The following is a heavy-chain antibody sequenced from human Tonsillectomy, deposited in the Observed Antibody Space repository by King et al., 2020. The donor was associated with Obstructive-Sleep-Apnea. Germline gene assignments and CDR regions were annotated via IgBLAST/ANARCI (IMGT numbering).Heavy chain of an antibody. CDR2: IYSGGST. V-gene: IGHV3-66*01. CDR3: ARDRDSSGYLDY. CDR1: GFTVRSNY. Sequence: VQLVESGGGLVQPGGSLRLSCAASGFTVRSNYMSWVRQAPGKGLEWVSVIYSGGSTYYTDSVKGRFIISRDNSKNTLYLQMNSLRAEDTAVYYCARDRDSSGYLDYWGQGTLVTVSS. J-gene: IGHJ4*02. D-gene: IGHD3-22*01.